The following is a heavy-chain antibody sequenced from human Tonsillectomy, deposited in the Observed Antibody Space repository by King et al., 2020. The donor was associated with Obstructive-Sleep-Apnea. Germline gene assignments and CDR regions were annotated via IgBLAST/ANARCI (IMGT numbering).Heavy chain of an antibody. CDR3: ARGGGVNWGPEGFSPFDY. J-gene: IGHJ4*02. Sequence: VQVEESGGGVVQPGRSLRLSCEASGFIFSRYAIHWVRQAPGKGLEWVAVISYDGSNKYYAESVKGRFTISRDNSGNTLYLQMNSLGPEDTAVYYCARGGGVNWGPEGFSPFDYWGQGTLVTVSS. D-gene: IGHD7-27*01. CDR2: ISYDGSNK. V-gene: IGHV3-30*04. CDR1: GFIFSRYA.